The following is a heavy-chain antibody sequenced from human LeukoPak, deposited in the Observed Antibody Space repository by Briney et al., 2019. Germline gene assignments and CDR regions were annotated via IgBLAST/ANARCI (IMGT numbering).Heavy chain of an antibody. CDR2: IWYDGSNK. CDR1: GFTFSSYG. V-gene: IGHV3-33*01. CDR3: ARSTRGYSYGKTDY. Sequence: GGSLRLSCAASGFTFSSYGMHWVRQAPGKGLEWVAVIWYDGSNKYYADSVKGRFTISRDNSKNTLYLQMNSLRAEDTAVYYCARSTRGYSYGKTDYWGQGTLVTVSS. D-gene: IGHD5-18*01. J-gene: IGHJ4*02.